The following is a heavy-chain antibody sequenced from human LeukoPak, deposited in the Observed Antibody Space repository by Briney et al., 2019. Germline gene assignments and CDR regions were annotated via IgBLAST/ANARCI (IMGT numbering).Heavy chain of an antibody. D-gene: IGHD2-15*01. CDR3: ARLWSGGNGDY. CDR1: GGSISSSSYY. V-gene: IGHV4-39*01. Sequence: SETLSLTCTVSGGSISSSSYYWGWIRQPPGKGLEWIGSVYYSGSTYYNPSLKSRVTISVDTSKNQFSLKLSSVTAADTAVYYCARLWSGGNGDYWGQGTLVIVSS. CDR2: VYYSGST. J-gene: IGHJ4*02.